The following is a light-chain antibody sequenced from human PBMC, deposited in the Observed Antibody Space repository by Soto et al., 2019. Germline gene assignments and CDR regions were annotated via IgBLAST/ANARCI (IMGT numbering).Light chain of an antibody. J-gene: IGKJ1*01. CDR3: RKYNIWXPWT. Sequence: EIVLTQSPATLSLSPGERATLSCRAIQSLSSNLACYQQKPGQAPRLLIYGASTRATGIPARFSGSGSGTEFTLTIRSLQSEDFAIYYCRKYNIWXPWTCGQGTKV. V-gene: IGKV3-15*01. CDR2: GAS. CDR1: QSLSSN.